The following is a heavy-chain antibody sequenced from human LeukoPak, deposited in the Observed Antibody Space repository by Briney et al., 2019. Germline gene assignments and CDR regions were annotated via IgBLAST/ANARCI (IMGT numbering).Heavy chain of an antibody. Sequence: GGSLRLSCAASGFTFSNYAMTWVRQAPGKGLEWVSGISGSGSSTYYADSVKGRFTLSRDYPKNTLYLQMNSLRAEDTAVYFCAKDSGSYYYPPNWDSWGQGTLVTVSS. V-gene: IGHV3-23*01. CDR1: GFTFSNYA. CDR3: AKDSGSYYYPPNWDS. J-gene: IGHJ4*02. D-gene: IGHD1-26*01. CDR2: ISGSGSST.